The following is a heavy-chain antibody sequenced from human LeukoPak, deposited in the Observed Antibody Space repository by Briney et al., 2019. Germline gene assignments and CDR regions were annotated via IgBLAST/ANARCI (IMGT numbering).Heavy chain of an antibody. Sequence: GGSLRLSCAASGFTFSSYAMSWVRQAPGKGLEWVSAISGSGGSTYYADSVKGRFTISRDNSKNTLYLQMNSLRAEDTAVYYCAKGIVVVVAATPEYFQHWGQGTLVPVSS. CDR2: ISGSGGST. CDR3: AKGIVVVVAATPEYFQH. V-gene: IGHV3-23*01. D-gene: IGHD2-15*01. J-gene: IGHJ1*01. CDR1: GFTFSSYA.